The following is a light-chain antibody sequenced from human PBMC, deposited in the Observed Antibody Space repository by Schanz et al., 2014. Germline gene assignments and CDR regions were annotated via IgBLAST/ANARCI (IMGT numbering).Light chain of an antibody. V-gene: IGKV3-15*01. CDR3: QQYGSSPCT. J-gene: IGKJ2*02. CDR2: GAS. Sequence: EIVMTQSPATLSVSPGERATLSCRASQSVSSNLAWYQQKPGQAPRLLIYGASTRATGIPARFSGSGSGTEFTLTISSLQSEDFAVYYCQQYGSSPCTFGQGTKLEIK. CDR1: QSVSSN.